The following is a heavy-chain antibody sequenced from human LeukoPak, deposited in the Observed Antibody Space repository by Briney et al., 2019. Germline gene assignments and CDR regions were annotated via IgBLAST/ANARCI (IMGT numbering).Heavy chain of an antibody. Sequence: PSQTLSLTCAVSGGSISSGGYSWSWIRQPPGKGLEWIGYIYHSGSTYYNPSLKSRVTISVDRSKNQFSLKLSSVTAADTAVYYCATHSGFWSGYALVSWGQGTLVTVSS. CDR1: GGSISSGGYS. J-gene: IGHJ5*02. D-gene: IGHD3-3*01. CDR2: IYHSGST. V-gene: IGHV4-30-2*01. CDR3: ATHSGFWSGYALVS.